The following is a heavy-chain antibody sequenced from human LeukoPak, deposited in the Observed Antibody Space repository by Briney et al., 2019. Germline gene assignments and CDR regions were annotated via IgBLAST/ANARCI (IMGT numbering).Heavy chain of an antibody. D-gene: IGHD6-13*01. CDR1: GGSFSGYY. CDR3: ARGYSSSWNYFDY. J-gene: IGHJ4*02. CDR2: INHSGST. Sequence: SETLSLTCAVYGGSFSGYYWSWIRQPPGKGLEWIGEINHSGSTNYNPSLESRVTISVDTSKNQFSLKLSSVTAADTAVYYCARGYSSSWNYFDYWGQGTLVTVSS. V-gene: IGHV4-34*01.